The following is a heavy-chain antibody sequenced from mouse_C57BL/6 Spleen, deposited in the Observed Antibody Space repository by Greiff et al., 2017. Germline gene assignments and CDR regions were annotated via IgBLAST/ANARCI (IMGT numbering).Heavy chain of an antibody. CDR1: GYTFTDYY. CDR3: ATTAQGAY. J-gene: IGHJ3*01. D-gene: IGHD3-2*02. CDR2: INPNNGGT. V-gene: IGHV1-26*01. Sequence: VQLQQSGPELVKPGASVKISCKASGYTFTDYYMNWVKQSHGKSLEWIGDINPNNGGTSYNQKFKGKATLTVDKSSSTAYMELRSLTSEDSAVYYCATTAQGAYWGQGTLVTVSA.